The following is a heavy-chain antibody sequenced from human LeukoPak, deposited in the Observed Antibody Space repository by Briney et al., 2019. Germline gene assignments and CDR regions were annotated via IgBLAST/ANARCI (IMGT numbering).Heavy chain of an antibody. CDR1: GGSITSGASY. J-gene: IGHJ3*02. Sequence: SETLSLTCTVSGGSITSGASYWSWIRQHPEKGLEWIGYIYYSGNLYYNPSLEGRTTISVDTSKNQFSLNLTSVTAADTAVYYCARTISFGELSSYDAFDIWGQGTMVTVSS. CDR3: ARTISFGELSSYDAFDI. V-gene: IGHV4-31*03. CDR2: IYYSGNL. D-gene: IGHD3-10*01.